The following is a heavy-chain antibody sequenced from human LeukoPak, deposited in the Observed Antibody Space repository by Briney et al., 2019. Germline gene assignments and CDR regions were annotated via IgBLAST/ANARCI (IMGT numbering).Heavy chain of an antibody. CDR1: GYTFTSYG. CDR3: ARDLWFGEHDAFDI. J-gene: IGHJ3*02. D-gene: IGHD3-10*01. V-gene: IGHV1-18*01. Sequence: GASVKVSWKASGYTFTSYGISWVRQAPGQGLEWMGWISAYNGNTNYAQKLQGRVTMTTDTSTSTAYMELRSLRSDDTAVYYCARDLWFGEHDAFDIWGQGTMVTVSS. CDR2: ISAYNGNT.